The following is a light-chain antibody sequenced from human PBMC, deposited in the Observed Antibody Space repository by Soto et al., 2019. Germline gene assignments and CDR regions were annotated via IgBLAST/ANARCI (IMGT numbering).Light chain of an antibody. J-gene: IGKJ2*01. CDR2: AAS. CDR1: QSISTY. Sequence: DIQVTQSPSSLSASVGDRVTITCRANQSISTYLNWYQQKPGKAPKLLIYAASNLQSGVSSRFSGSGSGTAFTLTISSLQPADFATYYCQQGYSIPPSTFGQGTKLEIK. CDR3: QQGYSIPPST. V-gene: IGKV1-39*01.